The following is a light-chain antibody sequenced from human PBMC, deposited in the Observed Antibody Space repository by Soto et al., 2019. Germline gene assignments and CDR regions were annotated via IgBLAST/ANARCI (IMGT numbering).Light chain of an antibody. CDR2: GAS. CDR3: HQYNNWPQYT. CDR1: QTVSSD. Sequence: IVMTQSPATLSVSPGQRATLSCRASQTVSSDLACYQQKHGQDPRLLMYGASTRAAGVAARFSGSGSGTECTLTISRFESEDFGVYVCHQYNNWPQYTFGEGTKVDIK. V-gene: IGKV3-15*01. J-gene: IGKJ2*01.